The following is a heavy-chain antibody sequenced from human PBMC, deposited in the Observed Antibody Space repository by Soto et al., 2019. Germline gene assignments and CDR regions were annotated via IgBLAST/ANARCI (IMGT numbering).Heavy chain of an antibody. J-gene: IGHJ4*02. V-gene: IGHV3-23*01. CDR1: GFTFSRYA. Sequence: GGSLRLSCAASGFTFSRYAMNWVRQAPGKGLEWVSTISGSGGSTYYADSVKGRFTSSRDNSKNTLYLQMNSLRAEDTAVYYCAKARVTDTILPPPLEECWGQGALVTVSS. CDR2: ISGSGGST. CDR3: AKARVTDTILPPPLEEC. D-gene: IGHD2-21*02.